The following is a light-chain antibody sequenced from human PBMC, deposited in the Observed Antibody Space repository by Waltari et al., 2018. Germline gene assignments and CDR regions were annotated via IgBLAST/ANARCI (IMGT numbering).Light chain of an antibody. Sequence: EIVLTQSPATLSLSPGEGATLSCRASQSVSNYLAWYQQKPGQAPRLLIYVTYNRATGIPARFSGSGSGTDFTLTISSLEPEDFAVYYCQQRASWPNTFGQGTKLEIK. CDR2: VTY. CDR3: QQRASWPNT. V-gene: IGKV3-11*01. CDR1: QSVSNY. J-gene: IGKJ2*01.